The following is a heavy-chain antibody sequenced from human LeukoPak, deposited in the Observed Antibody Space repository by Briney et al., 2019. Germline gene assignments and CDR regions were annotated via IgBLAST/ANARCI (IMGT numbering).Heavy chain of an antibody. V-gene: IGHV1-2*02. J-gene: IGHJ4*02. CDR1: GYTFTNYY. CDR3: ARVRLRNGYPFDY. CDR2: INPRGGST. Sequence: ASVKVSCKASGYTFTNYYMHWVRQAPGQGLEWMGIINPRGGSTTYAQKFQGRVTMTRDTSISTAYMELSRLRSDDTAVYYCARVRLRNGYPFDYWGQGTLVTVSS. D-gene: IGHD5-18*01.